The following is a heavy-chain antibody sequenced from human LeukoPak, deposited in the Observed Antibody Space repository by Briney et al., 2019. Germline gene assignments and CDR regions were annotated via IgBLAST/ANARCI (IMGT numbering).Heavy chain of an antibody. CDR3: ARDWLPDWYFDL. J-gene: IGHJ2*01. Sequence: ASVEVSCKASGYTFTSYGISWVRQAPGQGLEWMGWISAYNGNTNYAQKLQGRVTMTTDTSTSTAYMELRSLRSDDMAVYYCARDWLPDWYFDLWGRGTLVTVSS. D-gene: IGHD3-9*01. V-gene: IGHV1-18*03. CDR1: GYTFTSYG. CDR2: ISAYNGNT.